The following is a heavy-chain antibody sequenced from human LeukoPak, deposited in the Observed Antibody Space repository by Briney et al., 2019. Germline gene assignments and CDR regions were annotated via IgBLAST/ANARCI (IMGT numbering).Heavy chain of an antibody. D-gene: IGHD5-18*01. CDR2: IYYSGST. J-gene: IGHJ4*02. CDR3: ASPTAGNY. CDR1: GGSISSGSYY. V-gene: IGHV4-39*01. Sequence: PSETLSLTCTVSGGSISSGSYYWGWIRQPPGKGLEWIGSIYYSGSTYYNPSLKSRVTISVDTSKNQFSLKLSSVTAADTAVYYCASPTAGNYWGQGILVTVSS.